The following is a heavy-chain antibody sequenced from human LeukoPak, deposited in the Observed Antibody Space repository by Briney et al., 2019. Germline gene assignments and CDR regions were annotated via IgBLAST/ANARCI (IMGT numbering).Heavy chain of an antibody. CDR1: GGTFTTYS. J-gene: IGHJ6*02. CDR3: ARDAYMNDRWFYRIDV. Sequence: GASVKVSCKASGGTFTTYSISWVRQAPGQGLEWMGRTIPLLRMTNYAQRFQGRVTIIADKSTSTAHLELSGLRSEDTAVYYCARDAYMNDRWFYRIDVWGQGTTIIVSS. V-gene: IGHV1-69*04. CDR2: TIPLLRMT. D-gene: IGHD2-15*01.